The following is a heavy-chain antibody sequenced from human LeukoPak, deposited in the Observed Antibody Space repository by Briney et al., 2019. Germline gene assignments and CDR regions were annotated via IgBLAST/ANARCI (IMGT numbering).Heavy chain of an antibody. J-gene: IGHJ4*02. D-gene: IGHD3-9*01. CDR3: AKEYGYFDPFIDNGNDDYFDY. V-gene: IGHV3-30*18. CDR1: GFTFSSYG. CDR2: ISYDGSNK. Sequence: PGGSLRLSCAASGFTFSSYGMHWVRQAPGKGLEWAAVISYDGSNKYYADSVKGRFTISRDNSKNTLYLQMNSLRAEDTAVYYCAKEYGYFDPFIDNGNDDYFDYWGQGTLVTVSS.